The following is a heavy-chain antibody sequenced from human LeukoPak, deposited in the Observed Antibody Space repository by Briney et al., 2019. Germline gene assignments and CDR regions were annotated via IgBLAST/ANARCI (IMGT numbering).Heavy chain of an antibody. CDR1: GDSVSSNSAA. V-gene: IGHV6-1*01. CDR2: TYYRSKWYN. D-gene: IGHD6-6*01. Sequence: SQTLSLTCAISGDSVSSNSAAWNWVSQSRSRGLEWLGRTYYRSKWYNDYAVSVKSRITINPDTSKNQFSLQPNAVTHEDTAVYYCARATARQGIEARPSYYYYMDVWGKGTTVTVSS. CDR3: ARATARQGIEARPSYYYYMDV. J-gene: IGHJ6*03.